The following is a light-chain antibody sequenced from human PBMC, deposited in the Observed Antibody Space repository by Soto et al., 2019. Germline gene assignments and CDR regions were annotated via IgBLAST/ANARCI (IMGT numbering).Light chain of an antibody. CDR1: QSISSW. CDR3: QQYNSFWT. J-gene: IGKJ1*01. Sequence: DIQMTQSPSTLSASVGDRVTITCRASQSISSWLAWYQQKPGKAPKLLIYDASSLESGVPSRFSGSGSGTKFTRTISSLQPDDLATYYCQQYNSFWTFGQGTKVEIK. V-gene: IGKV1-5*01. CDR2: DAS.